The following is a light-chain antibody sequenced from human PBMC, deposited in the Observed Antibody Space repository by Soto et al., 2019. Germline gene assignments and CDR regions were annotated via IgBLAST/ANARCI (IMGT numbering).Light chain of an antibody. Sequence: EIVMTQSPATLSVSPGGRATLSCRASQSVKTYLAWYQQKPGQSPRLLIYGASTRATGIPARFSGSGSGTEFTLTISSPQSEDFAVYYCQQYNNWPQTFGQGTKVDIK. V-gene: IGKV3-15*01. CDR1: QSVKTY. J-gene: IGKJ1*01. CDR3: QQYNNWPQT. CDR2: GAS.